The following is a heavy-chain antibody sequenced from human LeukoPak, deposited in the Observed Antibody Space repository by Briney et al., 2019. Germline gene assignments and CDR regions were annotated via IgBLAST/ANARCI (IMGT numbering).Heavy chain of an antibody. V-gene: IGHV1-69*13. D-gene: IGHD2-2*01. CDR1: GGTFSSYA. CDR2: IIPIFGTA. Sequence: SVNVSCKASGGTFSSYAISWVRQAPGQGLEWMGGIIPIFGTANYAQKFQGRVTITADESTSTAYMELSSLRSEDTAVYYCARDVGVYCSSTSCGAGFDYWGQGTLVTVSS. J-gene: IGHJ4*02. CDR3: ARDVGVYCSSTSCGAGFDY.